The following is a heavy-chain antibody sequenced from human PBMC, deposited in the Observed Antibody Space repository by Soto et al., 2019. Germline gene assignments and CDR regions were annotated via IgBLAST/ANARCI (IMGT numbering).Heavy chain of an antibody. CDR3: EQGGRQWLVTSDFNY. V-gene: IGHV3-30*03. CDR1: GFTFSDYA. Sequence: VQLVESGEGVVQPGRSLRLSCAASGFTFSDYAMHWVRQAPGKGLEWVAVVSHDGRNTHYADSVKGRFTISRDSSKNTVSLEMTSLRAEDTAVYYCEQGGRQWLVTSDFNYWGQGALVTVSS. J-gene: IGHJ4*02. CDR2: VSHDGRNT. D-gene: IGHD6-19*01.